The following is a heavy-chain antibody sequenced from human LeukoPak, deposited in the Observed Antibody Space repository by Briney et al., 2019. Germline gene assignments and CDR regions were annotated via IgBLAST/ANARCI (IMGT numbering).Heavy chain of an antibody. J-gene: IGHJ2*01. CDR3: ARGRPYDFWSGYFDL. CDR2: IYHSGST. V-gene: IGHV4-30-2*01. D-gene: IGHD3-3*01. Sequence: SETLSLTCTVSDGSISSGGYYWSWIRQPPGKGLEWIGYIYHSGSTYYNPSLKSRVTISVDRSKNQFSLKLSSVTAADTAVYYCARGRPYDFWSGYFDLWGRGTLVTVSS. CDR1: DGSISSGGYY.